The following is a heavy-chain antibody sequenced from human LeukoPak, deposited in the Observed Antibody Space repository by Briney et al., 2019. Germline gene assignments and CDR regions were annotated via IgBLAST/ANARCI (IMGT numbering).Heavy chain of an antibody. D-gene: IGHD2-2*03. CDR3: ARDCGYCSSTSQWNWFDP. CDR2: IIPIFGTA. J-gene: IGHJ5*02. CDR1: GGTFSSYA. Sequence: GASVKVSCKASGGTFSSYAISWVRQAPGQGLEWMGGIIPIFGTANYAQKFQGRVTITTDESTSTAYMELSSLRSEDTAVYYCARDCGYCSSTSQWNWFDPWGQGTLVTVSS. V-gene: IGHV1-69*05.